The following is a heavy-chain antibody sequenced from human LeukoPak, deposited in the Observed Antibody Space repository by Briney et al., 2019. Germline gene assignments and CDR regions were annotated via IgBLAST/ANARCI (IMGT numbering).Heavy chain of an antibody. CDR3: ARDGAVAGENRYNWFDP. CDR2: IYYSGST. V-gene: IGHV4-39*02. J-gene: IGHJ5*02. Sequence: PSETLSLTCTVSGGSISSSSYYWGWIRQPPGKGLEWIGSIYYSGSTYYNPSLKSRVTISVDTSKNQFSLKLSSVTAADTAVYYCARDGAVAGENRYNWFDPWGQGTLVTVSS. D-gene: IGHD6-19*01. CDR1: GGSISSSSYY.